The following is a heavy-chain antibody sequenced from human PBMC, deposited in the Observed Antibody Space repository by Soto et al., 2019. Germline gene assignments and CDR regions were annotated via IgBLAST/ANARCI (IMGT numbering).Heavy chain of an antibody. J-gene: IGHJ6*02. CDR2: IYPGDSDT. V-gene: IGHV5-51*01. D-gene: IGHD2-15*01. CDR3: ARPGYCSGGSCSTYYYYGMDV. CDR1: GYSFTSYW. Sequence: GESLKISCKGSGYSFTSYWIGWVRQMPGKGLEWMGIIYPGDSDTRYSPSFQGQATISADKSISTAYLQWSSLKASDTAMYYCARPGYCSGGSCSTYYYYGMDVWGQGTTVTVSS.